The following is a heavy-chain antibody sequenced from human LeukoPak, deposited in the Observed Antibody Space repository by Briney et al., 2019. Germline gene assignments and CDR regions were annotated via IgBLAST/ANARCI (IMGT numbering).Heavy chain of an antibody. CDR1: GFTFSDYY. V-gene: IGHV3-11*01. D-gene: IGHD3-16*02. CDR2: ISSSGSTI. CDR3: ASPQGMITFGGVIVPPSGY. Sequence: GGSLRLSCAASGFTFSDYYMSWIRQAPGKGLEWVSYISSSGSTIYYADSVKGRFTISRDNAKNSLYLQVNSLRAEDTAVYYCASPQGMITFGGVIVPPSGYWGQGTLVTVSS. J-gene: IGHJ4*02.